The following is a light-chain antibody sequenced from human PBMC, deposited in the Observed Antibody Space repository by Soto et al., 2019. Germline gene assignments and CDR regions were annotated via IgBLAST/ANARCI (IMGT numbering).Light chain of an antibody. CDR1: SSNIGSNS. J-gene: IGLJ2*01. CDR2: GSN. V-gene: IGLV1-44*01. Sequence: QSVLTQQPSASGTPGQRGSISCSGSSSNIGSNSVTWYQQFLGKAPKLLIYGSNQRPSGVPDRFSGSKSGTSASLDISGLQSEDESDYYCAAWDYTRNGPVFGGGTMLTV. CDR3: AAWDYTRNGPV.